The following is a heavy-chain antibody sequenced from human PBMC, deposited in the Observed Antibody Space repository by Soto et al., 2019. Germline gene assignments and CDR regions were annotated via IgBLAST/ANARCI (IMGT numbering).Heavy chain of an antibody. D-gene: IGHD5-12*01. CDR2: IYYSGST. J-gene: IGHJ3*02. V-gene: IGHV4-39*07. CDR3: ARIVANAFDI. Sequence: SQTLSLTCTVSGGSISSSSYYWGWIRQPPGKGLEWIGSIYYSGSTYYNPSLKSRVTISVDTSKNQFSLKLSSVTAADTAVYYCARIVANAFDIWGQGTMVTVSS. CDR1: GGSISSSSYY.